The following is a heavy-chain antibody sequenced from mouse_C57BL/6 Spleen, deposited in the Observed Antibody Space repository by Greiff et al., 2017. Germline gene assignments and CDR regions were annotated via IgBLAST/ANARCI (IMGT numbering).Heavy chain of an antibody. CDR1: GYTFTDYY. V-gene: IGHV1-26*01. CDR2: INPNNGGT. Sequence: EVQLQQSGPEPVKPGASVKISCKASGYTFTDYYMNWVKQSHGKSLEWIGDINPNNGGTSYNQKFKGKATLTVDKSSSTAYMELRSLTSEDSAVYYCVTQRLSFAYWGQGTLVTVSA. CDR3: VTQRLSFAY. J-gene: IGHJ3*01. D-gene: IGHD1-1*02.